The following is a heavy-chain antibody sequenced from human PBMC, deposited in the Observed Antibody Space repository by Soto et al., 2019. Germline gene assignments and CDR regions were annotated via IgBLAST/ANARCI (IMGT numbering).Heavy chain of an antibody. CDR1: GFTFSSYG. CDR3: AKDLEPSYGLSAYYYYGMDV. V-gene: IGHV3-30*18. J-gene: IGHJ6*02. D-gene: IGHD5-18*01. CDR2: ISYDGSNK. Sequence: QVQLVESGGGVVQPGRSLRLSCAASGFTFSSYGMHWVRQAPGKGLEWVAVISYDGSNKYYADSVKGRFTISRDNSKNTLYRQMNSLRAEDTAVYYCAKDLEPSYGLSAYYYYGMDVWGQGTTVTVSS.